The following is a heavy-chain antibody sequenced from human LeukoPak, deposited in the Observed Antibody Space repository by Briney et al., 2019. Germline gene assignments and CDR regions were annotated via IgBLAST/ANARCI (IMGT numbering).Heavy chain of an antibody. V-gene: IGHV3-21*01. Sequence: GGSLRLSCAASGFTFASYSMNWVRQAPGKGLEWVSSISGDSTYIYNAGSVKGRFTISRDNAKNSVYLQMSSLRDEDTAVYYCARGLNTSPGVDYWGQGTLVTVSS. CDR1: GFTFASYS. J-gene: IGHJ4*02. CDR2: ISGDSTYI. CDR3: ARGLNTSPGVDY. D-gene: IGHD3-16*01.